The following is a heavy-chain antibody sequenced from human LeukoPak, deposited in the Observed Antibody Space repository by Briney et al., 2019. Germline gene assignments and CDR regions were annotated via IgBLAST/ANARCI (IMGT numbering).Heavy chain of an antibody. J-gene: IGHJ6*03. Sequence: GGSLRLSCAASGFTFSSYWMHWVRQAPGKGLVWVSRINSDGSSTSYADSVKGRFTISRDNAKNTLHLQMNSLRAEDTAVYYCARSQLSYYNYYMDVWGKGTTVTVSS. D-gene: IGHD1-1*01. CDR2: INSDGSST. CDR3: ARSQLSYYNYYMDV. V-gene: IGHV3-74*01. CDR1: GFTFSSYW.